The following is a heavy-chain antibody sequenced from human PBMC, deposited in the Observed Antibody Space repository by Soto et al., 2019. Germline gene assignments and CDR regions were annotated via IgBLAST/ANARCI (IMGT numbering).Heavy chain of an antibody. CDR2: INHSGST. V-gene: IGHV4-34*01. D-gene: IGHD6-13*01. CDR1: GRSFSGYY. J-gene: IGHJ6*03. Sequence: SETLSLTCAVYGRSFSGYYWSWIRQPPGKGLEWIGEINHSGSTNYNPSLKSRVTISVDTSKNQFSLKLSSVTAADTAVYYCARAWQQRSYYYYYMDVWGKGTTVTVSS. CDR3: ARAWQQRSYYYYYMDV.